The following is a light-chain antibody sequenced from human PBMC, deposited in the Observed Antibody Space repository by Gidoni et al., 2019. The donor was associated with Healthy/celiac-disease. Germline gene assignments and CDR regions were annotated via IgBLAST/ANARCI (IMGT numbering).Light chain of an antibody. J-gene: IGKJ5*01. Sequence: EIVLTQSPATLSLSPGERATLACRASQSVSSYLAWYQQKPGQAPRLLNYDASNRATGIPARFSGSGSGTDFTLTISSLEPEDFAVYYCQQRSNWPITFXXXTRLEIK. CDR2: DAS. V-gene: IGKV3-11*01. CDR3: QQRSNWPIT. CDR1: QSVSSY.